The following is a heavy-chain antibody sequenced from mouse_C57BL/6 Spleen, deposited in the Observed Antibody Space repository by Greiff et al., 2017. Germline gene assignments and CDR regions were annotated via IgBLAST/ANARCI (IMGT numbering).Heavy chain of an antibody. Sequence: QVQLQQPGAELVRPGTSVTLSCKASGYTFTSYWMHWVKQRPGQGLEWIGVIDPSDSYTNYNQKFKGKATLTVDTSSSTSYMQLSSLTSEDSSVYYCSTSGGSSPLSMYYWGQGTSVTVSS. J-gene: IGHJ4*01. CDR3: STSGGSSPLSMYY. CDR1: GYTFTSYW. V-gene: IGHV1-59*01. CDR2: IDPSDSYT. D-gene: IGHD1-1*01.